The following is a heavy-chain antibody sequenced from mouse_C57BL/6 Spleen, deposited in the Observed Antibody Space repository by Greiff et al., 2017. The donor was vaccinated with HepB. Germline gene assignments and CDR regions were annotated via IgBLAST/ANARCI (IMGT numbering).Heavy chain of an antibody. J-gene: IGHJ3*01. CDR2: INPNNGGT. CDR3: ARVICYDYDDRAY. V-gene: IGHV1-18*01. CDR1: GYTFTDYN. D-gene: IGHD2-4*01. Sequence: VQLQQSGPELVKPGASVKIPCKASGYTFTDYNMAWVKQSPGKSLEWIGDINPNNGGTIYNQKFKGQAILTVDKSSSTAYMELRSLTSEDTAVYYCARVICYDYDDRAYWGQGTLVTVSA.